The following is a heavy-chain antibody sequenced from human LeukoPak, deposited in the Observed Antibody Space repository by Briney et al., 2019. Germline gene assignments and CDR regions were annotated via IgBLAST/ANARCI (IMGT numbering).Heavy chain of an antibody. Sequence: GESLKISCKGSGYSFTSHWIGWVRQMHGKGLEWMGIIYPGDSETRYSPSFQGQVTISADKSISTAYLQWSSLKASDTAMYYCATRYYYDSSGYYLAHDAFDIWGQGTMVTVSS. D-gene: IGHD3-22*01. CDR2: IYPGDSET. V-gene: IGHV5-51*01. CDR3: ATRYYYDSSGYYLAHDAFDI. J-gene: IGHJ3*02. CDR1: GYSFTSHW.